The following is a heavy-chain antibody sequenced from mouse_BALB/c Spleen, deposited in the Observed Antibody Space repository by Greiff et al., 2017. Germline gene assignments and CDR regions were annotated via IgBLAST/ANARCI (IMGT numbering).Heavy chain of an antibody. J-gene: IGHJ4*01. D-gene: IGHD2-4*01. CDR2: ISSGGSYT. CDR3: TREEDYDRGAMDY. CDR1: GFTFSSYT. Sequence: DVQLVESGGGLVKPGGSLKLSCAASGFTFSSYTMSWVRQTPEKRLEWVATISSGGSYTYYPDSVKGRFTISRDNAKNTLYLQMSSLKSEDTAMYYCTREEDYDRGAMDYWGQGTSVTVSS. V-gene: IGHV5-6-4*01.